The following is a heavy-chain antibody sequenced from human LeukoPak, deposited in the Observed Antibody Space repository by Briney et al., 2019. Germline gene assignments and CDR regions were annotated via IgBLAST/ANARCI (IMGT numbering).Heavy chain of an antibody. V-gene: IGHV3-7*01. CDR2: IKEDGSRK. CDR3: ARSGYS. CDR1: GFTFSSYG. D-gene: IGHD3-22*01. Sequence: GGSLRLSCAASGFTFSSYGMHWVRQAPGKGLEWVANIKEDGSRKEYVDSVKGRFTISRDNAKNSLYLQMDSLRAEDTAVYYCARSGYSWGQGTLVTVSS. J-gene: IGHJ4*02.